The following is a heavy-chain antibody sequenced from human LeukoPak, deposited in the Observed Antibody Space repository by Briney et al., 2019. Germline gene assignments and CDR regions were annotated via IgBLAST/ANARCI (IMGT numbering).Heavy chain of an antibody. Sequence: PSGTLSLTCAVSGASISSGYWWSWVRQPPGKGLEWIGEIYHSGSTNHNPSLKSRVTISVDKSKSQFSLNLSSVTAADTAVYYCARDDTGVIRGIGFHYWGQGTLVTVSS. CDR2: IYHSGST. D-gene: IGHD3-10*01. CDR1: GASISSGYW. J-gene: IGHJ4*02. CDR3: ARDDTGVIRGIGFHY. V-gene: IGHV4-4*02.